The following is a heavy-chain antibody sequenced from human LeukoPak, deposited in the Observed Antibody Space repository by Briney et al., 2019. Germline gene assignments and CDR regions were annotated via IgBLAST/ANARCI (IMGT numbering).Heavy chain of an antibody. Sequence: GGSLRLSCAASGFTFSSYGVSWVRQAPGKGLEWVSGISGSGHRTYYADSVKGRFTISRDNAKNSLYLQMNSLRAEGTAVYYCARDLYRIVVVPHYFDYWGQGTLVIVSS. CDR1: GFTFSSYG. V-gene: IGHV3-23*01. CDR2: ISGSGHRT. D-gene: IGHD3-22*01. CDR3: ARDLYRIVVVPHYFDY. J-gene: IGHJ4*02.